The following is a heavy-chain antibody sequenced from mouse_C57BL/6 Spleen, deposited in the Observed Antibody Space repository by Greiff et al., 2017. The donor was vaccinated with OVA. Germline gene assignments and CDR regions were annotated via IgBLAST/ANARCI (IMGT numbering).Heavy chain of an antibody. CDR2: INPYNGGT. J-gene: IGHJ2*01. Sequence: VQLQQSGPVLVKPGASVKMSCKASGYTFTDYYMNWVKQSHGKSLEWIGVINPYNGGTSYNQKFKGKATLTVDKSSSTAYMELNSLTSEDSAVYYCARSPYGKHVRTLDDWGQGTTLTVSS. V-gene: IGHV1-19*01. CDR1: GYTFTDYY. D-gene: IGHD2-1*01. CDR3: ARSPYGKHVRTLDD.